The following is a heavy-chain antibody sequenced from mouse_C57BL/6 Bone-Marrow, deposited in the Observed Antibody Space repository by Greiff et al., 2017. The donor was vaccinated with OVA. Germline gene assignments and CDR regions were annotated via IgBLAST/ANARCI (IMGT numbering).Heavy chain of an antibody. Sequence: QVQLQQPGAELVKPGASVKLSCKASGYTFTSYWMHWVKQRPGQGLEWIGMIHTNSGSTNYNEKFKSKATLTVDKSSSTAYMQLSSLSSADSSVYYCASQYSGSSPWFAYWGQGTLVTVSA. J-gene: IGHJ3*01. V-gene: IGHV1-64*01. CDR1: GYTFTSYW. D-gene: IGHD1-1*01. CDR3: ASQYSGSSPWFAY. CDR2: IHTNSGST.